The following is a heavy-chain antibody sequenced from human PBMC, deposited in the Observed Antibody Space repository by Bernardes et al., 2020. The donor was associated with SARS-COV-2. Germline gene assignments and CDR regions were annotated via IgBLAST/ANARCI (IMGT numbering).Heavy chain of an antibody. CDR2: VSDYNGKP. J-gene: IGHJ6*02. CDR3: ATAVAVAGFYYYYGMDV. Sequence: ASVKVSCKTSGYTFTSRAISWVRLVSGQGLQWVGWVSDYNGKPSYAERLQGRVTLTTDPSTATAYMELSSLRSEDTAVYYCATAVAVAGFYYYYGMDVWGQGTTVTVSS. D-gene: IGHD6-19*01. CDR1: GYTFTSRA. V-gene: IGHV1-18*01.